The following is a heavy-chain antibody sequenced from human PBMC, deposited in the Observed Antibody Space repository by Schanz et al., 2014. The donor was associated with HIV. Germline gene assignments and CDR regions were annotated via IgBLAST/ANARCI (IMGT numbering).Heavy chain of an antibody. D-gene: IGHD3-9*01. Sequence: VQLVESGGGLVQPGGSLRLSCAASGFTFSNAWMNWVRQAPGKGLEWVSVISYDGSNKYYADSVKGRFTISRDNSKNALYLQMNSLRAEDTAVYYCAKDSTYDILAGYYKGGNWFDPWGQGTLVTVSS. CDR3: AKDSTYDILAGYYKGGNWFDP. J-gene: IGHJ5*02. CDR1: GFTFSNAW. CDR2: ISYDGSNK. V-gene: IGHV3-30*18.